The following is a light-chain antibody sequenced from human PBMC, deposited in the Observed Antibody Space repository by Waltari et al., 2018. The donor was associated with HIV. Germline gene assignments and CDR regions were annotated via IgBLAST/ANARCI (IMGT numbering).Light chain of an antibody. Sequence: QSVLTQPPSASATPGPRVTISCSGSSSNIGSNYVYWYQQLPGTTPKLLIYRNNQRPSGVPDRFSGSKSGTSASLAISGLRSEDEADYYCAAWDASLSGNWVFGGGTKLTVL. CDR1: SSNIGSNY. V-gene: IGLV1-47*01. J-gene: IGLJ3*02. CDR2: RNN. CDR3: AAWDASLSGNWV.